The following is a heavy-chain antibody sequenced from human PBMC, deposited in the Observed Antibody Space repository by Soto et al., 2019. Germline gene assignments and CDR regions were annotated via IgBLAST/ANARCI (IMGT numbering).Heavy chain of an antibody. V-gene: IGHV5-51*01. CDR2: IYPGDSDT. Sequence: GASLTISCRGAGDRSTSYDIVWVRQMPGKGLERMGIIYPGDSDTRYSPSFQGQVTISADKSITTTYLQWSSLKASDTAIYYCARLFDTSGWYDDWGQGTQVTVSS. CDR1: GDRSTSYD. D-gene: IGHD6-19*01. J-gene: IGHJ5*02. CDR3: ARLFDTSGWYDD.